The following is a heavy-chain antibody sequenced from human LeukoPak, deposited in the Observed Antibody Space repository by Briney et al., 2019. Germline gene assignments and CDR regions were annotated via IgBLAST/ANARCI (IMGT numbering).Heavy chain of an antibody. J-gene: IGHJ6*03. V-gene: IGHV3-23*01. D-gene: IGHD3-10*01. CDR2: ISGSGGST. CDR3: AKNRVETPYYYYYYMDV. Sequence: GGSLRLSCAAYGFTFSSYAMSWVRQAPGKGLEWVSAISGSGGSTYYADSVKGRFTISRDNSKNTLYLQMNSLRAEDTAVYYCAKNRVETPYYYYYYMDVWGKGTTVTVSS. CDR1: GFTFSSYA.